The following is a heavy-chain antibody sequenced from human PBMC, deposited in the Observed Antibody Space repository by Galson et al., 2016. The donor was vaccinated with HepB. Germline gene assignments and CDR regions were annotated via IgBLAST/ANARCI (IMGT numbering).Heavy chain of an antibody. J-gene: IGHJ5*02. Sequence: SVKVSCKASRYIFTGYYMHWVRQAPGQGLERMGWINPKSGATYYAQKFQGRVTMTRDTSITTAYMELRRLTADDTAVYYCARPGRTTVTTTGWFDPWGHGTLVTVSS. CDR2: INPKSGAT. CDR3: ARPGRTTVTTTGWFDP. CDR1: RYIFTGYY. D-gene: IGHD4-11*01. V-gene: IGHV1-2*02.